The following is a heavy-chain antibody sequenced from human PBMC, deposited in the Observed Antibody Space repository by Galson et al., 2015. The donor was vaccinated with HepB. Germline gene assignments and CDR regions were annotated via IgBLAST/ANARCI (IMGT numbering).Heavy chain of an antibody. D-gene: IGHD3-22*01. V-gene: IGHV5-51*01. CDR2: IFPRDSDT. J-gene: IGHJ2*01. CDR3: VRSLPNYYERYFDL. Sequence: QSGAEVKTPGESLKISCQGSGYSFTNFWIGWVRQMPGRGLEWMGFIFPRDSDTRYNPSFQGQVTISADKSINTAYMQWNSLKTSDTAIYYCVRSLPNYYERYFDLWGRGTLVTVSS. CDR1: GYSFTNFW.